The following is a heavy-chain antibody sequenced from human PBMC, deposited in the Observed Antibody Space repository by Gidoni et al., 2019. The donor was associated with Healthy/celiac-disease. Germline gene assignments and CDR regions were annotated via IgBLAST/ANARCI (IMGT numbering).Heavy chain of an antibody. CDR2: MNPNSGNT. Sequence: QVQLVQSGAEVKKPGASVKDSCKAAGYTFTSYDINWLRQATGQGLECMGWMNPNSGNTGYEKKFQGRVTMTRNPSISTAYMELSSLRSEDTAVYYCARGAWKWEPPDYWGQGTLVTVSS. J-gene: IGHJ4*02. D-gene: IGHD1-26*01. V-gene: IGHV1-8*01. CDR3: ARGAWKWEPPDY. CDR1: GYTFTSYD.